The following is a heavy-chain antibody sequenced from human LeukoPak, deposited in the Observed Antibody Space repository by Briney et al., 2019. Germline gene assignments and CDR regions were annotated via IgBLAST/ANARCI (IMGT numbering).Heavy chain of an antibody. CDR1: GFTFSTYY. D-gene: IGHD6-13*01. Sequence: TGGSLRLSCAASGFTFSTYYMNWVRQAPGKGLEWVSFITGSSSYIYYTDSVKGRFTISRDNAKNSLFLQMNSLRGEDTAVYYCARAYSSPNWFDPWGQGTLVTVSS. V-gene: IGHV3-21*01. CDR3: ARAYSSPNWFDP. CDR2: ITGSSSYI. J-gene: IGHJ5*02.